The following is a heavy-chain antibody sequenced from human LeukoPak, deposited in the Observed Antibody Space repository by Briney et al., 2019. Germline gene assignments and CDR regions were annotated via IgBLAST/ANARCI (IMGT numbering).Heavy chain of an antibody. CDR2: IYYSGST. Sequence: SETLSLTCTVSGGSISSYYWSWIRQPPGKGLDWIGYIYYSGSTNYNPSLKSRVTISVDTSKNQFSLKLSSVTAADTAAYYCARDPNYYDFWSGYYTGAAFDIWGQGTMVTVSS. CDR3: ARDPNYYDFWSGYYTGAAFDI. D-gene: IGHD3-3*01. J-gene: IGHJ3*02. CDR1: GGSISSYY. V-gene: IGHV4-59*01.